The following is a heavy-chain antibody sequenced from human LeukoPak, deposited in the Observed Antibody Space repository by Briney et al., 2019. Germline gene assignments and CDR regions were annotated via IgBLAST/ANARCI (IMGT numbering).Heavy chain of an antibody. CDR2: ISGSGGST. D-gene: IGHD2-2*01. CDR3: AKALLPPPDVVVPAAPLYWFDP. J-gene: IGHJ5*02. Sequence: PGGSLRLSCAASGFIFSSYAMNWVRQAPGKGLEWVSAISGSGGSTYYADSVKGRFTISRDNSKNTLYLQMNSLRAEDTAVYYCAKALLPPPDVVVPAAPLYWFDPWGQGTLVTVSS. V-gene: IGHV3-23*01. CDR1: GFIFSSYA.